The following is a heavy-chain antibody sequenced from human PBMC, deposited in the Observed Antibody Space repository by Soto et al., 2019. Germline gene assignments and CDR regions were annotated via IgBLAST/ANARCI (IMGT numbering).Heavy chain of an antibody. V-gene: IGHV4-34*01. CDR2: INHSGVT. CDR1: GGTFSGYY. CDR3: ARSRYSGYDSLEY. D-gene: IGHD5-12*01. J-gene: IGHJ4*02. Sequence: SETLSLTCAAYGGTFSGYYWSWIRQPPGKGLERIGEINHSGVTNYKPSLKRRVTISVDTSKNQFSLKLSSVTAADTAVYYCARSRYSGYDSLEYWGQGSLVTVSS.